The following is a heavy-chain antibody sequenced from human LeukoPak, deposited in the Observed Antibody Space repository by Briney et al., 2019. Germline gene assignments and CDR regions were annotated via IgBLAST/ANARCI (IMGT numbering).Heavy chain of an antibody. CDR1: GFTFSSYD. V-gene: IGHV3-21*05. CDR3: ARDRGVDY. D-gene: IGHD5-24*01. CDR2: IRSSSSSI. Sequence: GGSLRLSCAASGFTFSSYDMNWVRQAPGKGLEWVSYIRSSSSSIYYADSVKGRFTISRDNAKNSLYLQMNSLRAEDTAVYYCARDRGVDYWGRGTLVTVSS. J-gene: IGHJ4*02.